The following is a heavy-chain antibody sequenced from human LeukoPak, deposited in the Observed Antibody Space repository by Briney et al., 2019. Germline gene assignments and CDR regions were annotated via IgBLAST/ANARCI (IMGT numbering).Heavy chain of an antibody. D-gene: IGHD1-7*01. CDR1: GGSISSYY. J-gene: IGHJ4*02. V-gene: IGHV4-59*01. CDR3: ARVNLANWNYAVDY. CDR2: IYYSGST. Sequence: PSETLSLTCTVSGGSISSYYWSWIRQPPGKGLEWIGYIYYSGSTNYNPSLKSRVTISVDTSKNQFSLKLSSVTAADTAVYYCARVNLANWNYAVDYWGQGTLVTVSS.